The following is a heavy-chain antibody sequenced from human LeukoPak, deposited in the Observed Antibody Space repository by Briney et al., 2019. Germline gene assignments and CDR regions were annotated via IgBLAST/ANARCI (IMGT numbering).Heavy chain of an antibody. J-gene: IGHJ5*02. D-gene: IGHD2-8*01. Sequence: RGESLKISCQTSGYRFSSYWIGWVRQMPGKGLEWMGIIYPGDSETRYNPSFRGHVTISADKSTSTAYLQWSSLEASDTAMYYCARQHGFTNGYNWFDPWGQGTLVTVSS. CDR1: GYRFSSYW. CDR2: IYPGDSET. V-gene: IGHV5-51*01. CDR3: ARQHGFTNGYNWFDP.